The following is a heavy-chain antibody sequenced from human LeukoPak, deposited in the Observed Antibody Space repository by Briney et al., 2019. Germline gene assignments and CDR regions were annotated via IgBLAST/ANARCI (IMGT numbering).Heavy chain of an antibody. Sequence: GRSLRLSCAASGFTFSSYAMHWVRQAPGKGLEWVAVISYDGSNKYYADSVKGRFTISRDNSKNTLYLQMNSLRAEDTAVYYCARYCSSTSCYGAFDIWGQGTMVTVSS. CDR1: GFTFSSYA. CDR3: ARYCSSTSCYGAFDI. V-gene: IGHV3-30-3*01. CDR2: ISYDGSNK. D-gene: IGHD2-2*01. J-gene: IGHJ3*02.